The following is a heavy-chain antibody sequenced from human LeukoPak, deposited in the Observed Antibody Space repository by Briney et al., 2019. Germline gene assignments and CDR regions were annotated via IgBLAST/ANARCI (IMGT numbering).Heavy chain of an antibody. D-gene: IGHD3-10*01. CDR2: FDPEDGET. Sequence: ASVKVSCKVSGHTLTELSMHWVRQAPGKGLEWMGGFDPEDGETIYAQKFQGRVTMTEDTSTDTAYMELSSLRSEDTAVYYCATWDMVRGVKQASDYWGQGTLVTVSS. CDR1: GHTLTELS. J-gene: IGHJ4*02. CDR3: ATWDMVRGVKQASDY. V-gene: IGHV1-24*01.